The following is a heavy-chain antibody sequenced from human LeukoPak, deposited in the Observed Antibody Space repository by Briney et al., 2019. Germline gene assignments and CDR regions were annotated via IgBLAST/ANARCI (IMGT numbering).Heavy chain of an antibody. V-gene: IGHV3-48*01. D-gene: IGHD3-10*01. J-gene: IGHJ6*01. CDR3: ARTPGASGMDV. CDR1: GFTFSSYS. Sequence: GGSLRLSCAASGFTFSSYSMNWVRQAPGKGLEWVSYISSSSSTIYYADSVKGRFTISRDNAKNSLYLQMNSLRAEDTAVYYCARTPGASGMDVWGKGTTVTVSS. CDR2: ISSSSSTI.